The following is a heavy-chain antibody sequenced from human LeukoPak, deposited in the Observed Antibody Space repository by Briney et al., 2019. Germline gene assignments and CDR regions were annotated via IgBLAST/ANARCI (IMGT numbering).Heavy chain of an antibody. V-gene: IGHV4-59*01. CDR1: GGSISRYY. CDR3: ARDLRYCSSTSCYHSDAFDI. CDR2: IYYSGST. D-gene: IGHD2-2*01. Sequence: SETLSLTCTVSGGSISRYYWSWIRQPPGKGLEWIGYIYYSGSTNYNPSLKSRVTISVDTSKNQFSLKLSSVTAADTAVYYCARDLRYCSSTSCYHSDAFDIWGQGTTVTVSS. J-gene: IGHJ3*02.